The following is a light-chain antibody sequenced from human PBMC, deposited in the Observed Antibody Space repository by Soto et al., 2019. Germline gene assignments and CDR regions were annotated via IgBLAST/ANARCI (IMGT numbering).Light chain of an antibody. CDR3: QYLNSFPLT. J-gene: IGKJ4*01. V-gene: IGKV1-9*01. CDR1: QGISNY. Sequence: IQLTQSPSSLSASIGDRVTNTCRASQGISNYLAWYQQKPGKAPKLLIYIASTLQGGVPSRFSGSGSGTDFSLTISSLQPEDVATYYCQYLNSFPLTFGGGTKVEIK. CDR2: IAS.